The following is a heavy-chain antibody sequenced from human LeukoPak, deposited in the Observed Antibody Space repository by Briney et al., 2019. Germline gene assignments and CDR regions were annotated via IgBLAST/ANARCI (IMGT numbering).Heavy chain of an antibody. CDR3: ARCRDSRGSSPIWFGELEYYFDY. Sequence: ASVKVSCKAFGYTFTNYFIYWLRQAPGQGLEWMGGINPSGGHTGYAQKFQGRVTITADESTSTAYMELSSLRSEDTAVYYCARCRDSRGSSPIWFGELEYYFDYWGQGTLVTVSS. J-gene: IGHJ4*02. D-gene: IGHD3-10*01. CDR1: GYTFTNYF. CDR2: INPSGGHT. V-gene: IGHV1-46*01.